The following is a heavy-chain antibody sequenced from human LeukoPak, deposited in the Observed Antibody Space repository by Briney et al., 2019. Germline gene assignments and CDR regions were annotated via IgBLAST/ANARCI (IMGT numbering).Heavy chain of an antibody. CDR2: IRYDGSNK. J-gene: IGHJ4*02. D-gene: IGHD3-22*01. Sequence: GGSLRLSCAASGFTFSSYGMHWVRQAPGKGLEWVAFIRYDGSNKYYADSVKGRFTISRDNSKNTLYLQMNSLRAEDTAVYYCAKGHYQTRDTYYYDSSGYVNWGQGTLVTVSS. V-gene: IGHV3-30*02. CDR3: AKGHYQTRDTYYYDSSGYVN. CDR1: GFTFSSYG.